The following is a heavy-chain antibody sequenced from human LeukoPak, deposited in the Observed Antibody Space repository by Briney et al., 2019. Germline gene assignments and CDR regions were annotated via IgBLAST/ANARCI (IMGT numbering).Heavy chain of an antibody. CDR3: ARSYSSSWNYFDY. J-gene: IGHJ4*02. Sequence: GRSLRLSCAASGFTFSSYGMHWVRQAPGKGLEWVAVIWYDGSNKYYADSVKGRFTISRDNSKNTLYLQMNSLRAEDTAVYYCARSYSSSWNYFDYWGRGTLVTVSS. CDR2: IWYDGSNK. V-gene: IGHV3-33*01. D-gene: IGHD6-13*01. CDR1: GFTFSSYG.